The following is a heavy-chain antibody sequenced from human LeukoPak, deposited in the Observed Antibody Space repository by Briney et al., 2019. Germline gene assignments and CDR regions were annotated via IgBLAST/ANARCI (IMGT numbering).Heavy chain of an antibody. J-gene: IGHJ4*02. Sequence: GGSPRLSCAASGFTFSSYAMSWVRQAPGKGLEWVSAISGSGGSTYYADSVKGRFTISRDNSKNTLYLQMNSLRAEDTAVYYCAKDPLIGSQAYYYFDYWGQGTLVTVSS. CDR1: GFTFSSYA. V-gene: IGHV3-23*01. CDR2: ISGSGGST. D-gene: IGHD1-26*01. CDR3: AKDPLIGSQAYYYFDY.